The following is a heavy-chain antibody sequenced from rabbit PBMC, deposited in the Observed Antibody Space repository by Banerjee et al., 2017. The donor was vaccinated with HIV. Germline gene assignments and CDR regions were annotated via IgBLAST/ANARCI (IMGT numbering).Heavy chain of an antibody. J-gene: IGHJ4*01. V-gene: IGHV1S40*01. D-gene: IGHD2-1*01. CDR2: IYAGSSAST. CDR1: GFSFSSRYC. Sequence: QSLEESGGDLVKPGASLTLSCTASGFSFSSRYCVCWVRQAPGKGLEWIACIYAGSSASTYYANWAKGRFTVSKSSSTTVTLQLTSLTAADTATYFCARGSAAMTMVITGFYLDLWGPGTLVTVS. CDR3: ARGSAAMTMVITGFYLDL.